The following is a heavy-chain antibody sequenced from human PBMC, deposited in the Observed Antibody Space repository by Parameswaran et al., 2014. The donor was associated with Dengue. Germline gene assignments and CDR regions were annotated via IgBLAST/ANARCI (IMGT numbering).Heavy chain of an antibody. Sequence: PGKGLEWIGSIYYSGSTYNNPSLKSRVTISVDTSKNQFSLKLNSVTAADTAVYYCASLGLYYYNGMDVWGQGTTVTVSS. D-gene: IGHD3/OR15-3a*01. J-gene: IGHJ6*02. V-gene: IGHV4-39*01. CDR3: ASLGLYYYNGMDV. CDR2: IYYSGST.